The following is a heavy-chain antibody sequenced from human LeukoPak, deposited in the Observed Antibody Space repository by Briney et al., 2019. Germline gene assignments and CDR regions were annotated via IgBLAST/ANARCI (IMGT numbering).Heavy chain of an antibody. J-gene: IGHJ3*02. V-gene: IGHV3-30*04. CDR2: ISYDGSNK. CDR3: ARVNEAFDI. Sequence: PGGSLRLSCAASGFTFSSYAMHWVRQAPGKGLEWVAVISYDGSNKYYADSVKGRFTISRDNSKNTLYLQMNSLRAEDTAVYYCARVNEAFDIWGQGTMVTVSS. CDR1: GFTFSSYA. D-gene: IGHD1-1*01.